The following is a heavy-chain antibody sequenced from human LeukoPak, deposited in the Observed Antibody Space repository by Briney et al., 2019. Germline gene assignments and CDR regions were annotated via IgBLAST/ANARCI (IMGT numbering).Heavy chain of an antibody. Sequence: GGSLRLSCAASGLIVSSNYMSWVRQAPGKGLEWVSVIYSGGSIYYADSVKGRFTISRDNSKNTLYLQMNSLRAEDTAVYYCARDLVHGGFYWGQGTLVTVSS. CDR3: ARDLVHGGFY. V-gene: IGHV3-53*01. J-gene: IGHJ4*02. CDR1: GLIVSSNY. D-gene: IGHD1-1*01. CDR2: IYSGGSI.